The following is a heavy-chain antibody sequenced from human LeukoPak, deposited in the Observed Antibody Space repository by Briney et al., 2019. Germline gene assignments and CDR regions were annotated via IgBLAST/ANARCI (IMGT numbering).Heavy chain of an antibody. Sequence: ASVKVSCKASGYTFTGYYMHWVRQAPGQGLEWMGRINPNSGGTNYAQKFQGRVTMTRDTSISTAYMELSRLRSDDTAVDYCARDLGTSIQWLVRSYYFDYWGQGTLVTVSS. V-gene: IGHV1-2*06. D-gene: IGHD6-19*01. J-gene: IGHJ4*02. CDR1: GYTFTGYY. CDR2: INPNSGGT. CDR3: ARDLGTSIQWLVRSYYFDY.